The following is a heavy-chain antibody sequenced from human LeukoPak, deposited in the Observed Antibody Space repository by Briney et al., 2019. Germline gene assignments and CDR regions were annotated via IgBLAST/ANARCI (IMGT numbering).Heavy chain of an antibody. CDR2: ISYDGSNK. CDR1: GVIFSSHA. Sequence: PGGSLRLSCAVSGVIFSSHAMTWVRQAPGKGLEWVAVISYDGSNKYYADSVKGRFTISRDNSKNTLYLQMNSLRAEDTAVYYCAKGRYYYDSSGYYSAQDYWGQGTLVTVSS. V-gene: IGHV3-30*18. D-gene: IGHD3-22*01. CDR3: AKGRYYYDSSGYYSAQDY. J-gene: IGHJ4*02.